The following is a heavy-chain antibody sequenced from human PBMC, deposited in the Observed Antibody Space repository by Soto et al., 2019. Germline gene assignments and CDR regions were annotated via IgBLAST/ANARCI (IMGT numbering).Heavy chain of an antibody. J-gene: IGHJ3*02. CDR3: AKAMVVVTAISGGGGFDK. CDR1: GFTSSSYG. V-gene: IGHV3-30*18. D-gene: IGHD2-21*02. CDR2: ISYDGSNK. Sequence: QVQLVESGGGVVQPGRSLRLSCAASGFTSSSYGMHWVRQAPGKGLEWVAVISYDGSNKYCADSVKGRFTISRDNSKNTLYLQMNSLRAEDTAVYYCAKAMVVVTAISGGGGFDKWGQGTLVTVSS.